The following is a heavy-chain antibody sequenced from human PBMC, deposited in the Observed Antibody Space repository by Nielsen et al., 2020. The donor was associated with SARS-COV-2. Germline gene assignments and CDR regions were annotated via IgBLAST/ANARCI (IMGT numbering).Heavy chain of an antibody. CDR1: GGTFSDYA. CDR3: ARDDVDTAMVFVGSPDY. J-gene: IGHJ4*02. V-gene: IGHV1-69*13. CDR2: IIPLLNTT. Sequence: SVKVSCKASGGTFSDYAISWVRQAPGQGLEWMGGIIPLLNTTNYAQKFQDRVTITADESTSTAYMDLSSLRAEDTAVYYCARDDVDTAMVFVGSPDYWGQGTLVTVSS. D-gene: IGHD5-18*01.